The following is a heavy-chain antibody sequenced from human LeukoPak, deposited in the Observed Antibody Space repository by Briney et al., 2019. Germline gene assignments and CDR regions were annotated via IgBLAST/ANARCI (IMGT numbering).Heavy chain of an antibody. J-gene: IGHJ4*02. Sequence: EGSLRLSCAASGFTFSSYAMSWVRQAPGKGLEWVSAISGSGGSTYYADSVKGRFTISRDNSKNTLYLQMNSLRAEDTAVYYCAKDRGYYYGSGSYWGQGTLVTVSS. CDR1: GFTFSSYA. CDR2: ISGSGGST. V-gene: IGHV3-23*01. D-gene: IGHD3-10*01. CDR3: AKDRGYYYGSGSY.